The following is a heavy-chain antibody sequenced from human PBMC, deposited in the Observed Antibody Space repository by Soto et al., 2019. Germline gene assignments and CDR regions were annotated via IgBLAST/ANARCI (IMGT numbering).Heavy chain of an antibody. V-gene: IGHV4-30-2*01. J-gene: IGHJ6*02. CDR3: ARDYYYDSSGGPGAYYYGMDV. Sequence: SETLSLTCPFSAGSISSGGYSGSWIRQPPGKGLEGIGYIYHTGSTHYNPSLKSLVTISVATSQNQFSLKLRSVTAADTTAYYCARDYYYDSSGGPGAYYYGMDVWGQGTTVTVSS. CDR1: AGSISSGGYS. D-gene: IGHD3-22*01. CDR2: IYHTGST.